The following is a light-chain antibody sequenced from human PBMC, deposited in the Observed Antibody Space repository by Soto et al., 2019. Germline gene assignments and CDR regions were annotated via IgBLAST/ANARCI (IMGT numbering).Light chain of an antibody. J-gene: IGLJ2*01. V-gene: IGLV2-14*01. CDR1: SSDVGGYNY. Sequence: QSVLTQPASVSGSPGQSITIACTGTSSDVGGYNYVSWYQQHPDKAPKLMIYDVNNRPSGVSNRFSASKSGNTASLTISGLQADDEADYYCISYTSSSVVIFGGGTKLTVL. CDR3: ISYTSSSVVI. CDR2: DVN.